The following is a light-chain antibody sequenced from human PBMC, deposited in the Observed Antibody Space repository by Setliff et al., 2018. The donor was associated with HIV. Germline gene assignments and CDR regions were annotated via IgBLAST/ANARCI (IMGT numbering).Light chain of an antibody. CDR3: ASYTSSSAVV. Sequence: QSALTQPASMSGSPGQSITISCTGTSSDVGGYTYVSWYQQHPGKAPKLMIYEVTRRPSGVSYRFSGSKSANTASLTISGLQAEDEADYYCASYTSSSAVVFGGGTKVTVL. V-gene: IGLV2-14*03. CDR1: SSDVGGYTY. J-gene: IGLJ3*02. CDR2: EVT.